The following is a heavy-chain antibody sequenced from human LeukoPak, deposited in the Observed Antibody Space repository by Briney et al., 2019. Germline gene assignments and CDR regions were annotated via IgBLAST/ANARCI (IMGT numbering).Heavy chain of an antibody. D-gene: IGHD2-2*02. CDR1: GFTFSSYA. CDR3: TSNLYCSTSSCYTLDN. Sequence: GGSLRLSCAASGFTFSSYAMSWVRQAPGKGLEWVGRITSKSERGTTDYAAPVKGRFTISRDGSTNTVYLHMNSLKTEDTAVYFCTSNLYCSTSSCYTLDNWGQGTLVAVSP. J-gene: IGHJ4*02. CDR2: ITSKSERGTT. V-gene: IGHV3-15*01.